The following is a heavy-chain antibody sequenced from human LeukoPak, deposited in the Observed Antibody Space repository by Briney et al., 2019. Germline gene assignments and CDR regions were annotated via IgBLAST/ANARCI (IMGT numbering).Heavy chain of an antibody. J-gene: IGHJ6*03. V-gene: IGHV1-69*13. D-gene: IGHD1-26*01. CDR3: ASNLATTDYYYYMDV. Sequence: SVKVSCTASGGTFSSYAISWVRQAPGQGLEWMGGIIPIFGTANYAQKVQGRVTITADESTSTAYMELSSLRSEDTAVYYCASNLATTDYYYYMDVWGKGTTVTISS. CDR1: GGTFSSYA. CDR2: IIPIFGTA.